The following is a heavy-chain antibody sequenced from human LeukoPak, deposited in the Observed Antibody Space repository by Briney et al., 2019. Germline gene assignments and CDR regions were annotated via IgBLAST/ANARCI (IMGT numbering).Heavy chain of an antibody. CDR3: ARVRRPDIVVVPAAIRSRSYYYYYMDV. D-gene: IGHD2-2*01. V-gene: IGHV4-34*01. J-gene: IGHJ6*03. CDR1: GGSFSGYY. CDR2: INHSGST. Sequence: SETLSLTCAVYGGSFSGYYWSWIRQPPGKGLEWIGEINHSGSTNYNPSLKSRVTISVDTSKNQFSPKLSSVTAADTAVYYCARVRRPDIVVVPAAIRSRSYYYYYMDVWGKGTTVTVSS.